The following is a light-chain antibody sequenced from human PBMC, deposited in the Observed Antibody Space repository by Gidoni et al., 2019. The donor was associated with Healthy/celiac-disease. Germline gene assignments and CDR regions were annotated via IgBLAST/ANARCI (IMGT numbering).Light chain of an antibody. CDR2: DAS. J-gene: IGKJ5*01. Sequence: IQMTQSPSSLSASVGDRVTITCQSSQDISNYLNWYQQKPGKDPKLLIYDASNFETGVPSRFSGSGSGKDFTFTISSMQHEDIATYYCQQYDNLPITFGQGTRLEIK. CDR3: QQYDNLPIT. V-gene: IGKV1-33*01. CDR1: QDISNY.